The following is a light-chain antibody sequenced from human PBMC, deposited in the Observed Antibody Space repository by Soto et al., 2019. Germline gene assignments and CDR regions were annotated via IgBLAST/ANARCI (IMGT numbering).Light chain of an antibody. J-gene: IGKJ1*01. CDR3: QQYDSSPRT. Sequence: EVVLTQSPGTLSLSPGDRAAISCRASQSLRSYLAWYQQKPGQAPRLLIYGASTRLTGIPDRFIGSGSGTDFTLTISRLEPEDFAVYYCQQYDSSPRTFGQGTKVEIK. CDR2: GAS. V-gene: IGKV3-20*01. CDR1: QSLRSY.